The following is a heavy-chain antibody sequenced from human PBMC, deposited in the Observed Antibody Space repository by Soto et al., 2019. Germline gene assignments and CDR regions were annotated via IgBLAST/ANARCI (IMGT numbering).Heavy chain of an antibody. Sequence: QLGGSLRLSCAASGFTFSSYAMSWVRQAPGKGLEWVSAISGSGGSTYYADFVKGRFTISRDNSKNTLYLQMNSLRAEDTAVYYCAKDVYGSGSYYIFFDYWGQGTLVTVSS. V-gene: IGHV3-23*01. CDR3: AKDVYGSGSYYIFFDY. D-gene: IGHD3-10*01. CDR2: ISGSGGST. J-gene: IGHJ4*02. CDR1: GFTFSSYA.